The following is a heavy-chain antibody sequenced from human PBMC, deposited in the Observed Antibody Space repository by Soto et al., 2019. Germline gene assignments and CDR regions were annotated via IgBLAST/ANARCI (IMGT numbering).Heavy chain of an antibody. J-gene: IGHJ4*02. Sequence: PSEPLSLTCALYGGSFEVYYWSWVRQSPGKGLEWIVEIHHSGRTKYNPSLKSRVSLSVDTSTKHFSLRLTSVTAADRGVYYCARGVDSWSGYLFWGQGTPVTVSS. D-gene: IGHD3-3*01. CDR1: GGSFEVYY. CDR2: IHHSGRT. V-gene: IGHV4-34*01. CDR3: ARGVDSWSGYLF.